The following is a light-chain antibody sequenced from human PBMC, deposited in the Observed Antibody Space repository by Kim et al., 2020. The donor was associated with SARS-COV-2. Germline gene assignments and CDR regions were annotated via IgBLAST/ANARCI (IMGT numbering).Light chain of an antibody. J-gene: IGKJ4*01. V-gene: IGKV1-12*01. CDR1: RRVGTY. CDR2: DAS. CDR3: QQANTLPPT. Sequence: SASVGDRVTLSCRASRRVGTYLIWYQQSPGKVPKLLIHDASHLQGGVPSRFSGSGSGTDFTLTINNLQPEDSAVYYCQQANTLPPTFGGGTKLEI.